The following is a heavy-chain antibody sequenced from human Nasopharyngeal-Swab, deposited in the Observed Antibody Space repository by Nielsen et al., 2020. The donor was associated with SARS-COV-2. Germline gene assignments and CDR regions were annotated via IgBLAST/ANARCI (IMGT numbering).Heavy chain of an antibody. CDR2: INSDGSST. CDR3: ARDPIVVVVAATGWFDP. CDR1: GFTFSSYW. D-gene: IGHD2-15*01. J-gene: IGHJ5*02. Sequence: GGSLRLSCAASGFTFSSYWMHWVRQAPGKGLVWVSRINSDGSSTSYADSVKGRFTISRDNAKNPLYLQMNSLRAEDTAVYYCARDPIVVVVAATGWFDPWGQGTLVTVSS. V-gene: IGHV3-74*01.